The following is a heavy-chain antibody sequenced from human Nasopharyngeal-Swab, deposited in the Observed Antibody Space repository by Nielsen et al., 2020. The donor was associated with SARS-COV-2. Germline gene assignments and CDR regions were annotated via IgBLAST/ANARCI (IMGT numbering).Heavy chain of an antibody. J-gene: IGHJ4*02. Sequence: VRQMPGKGLKWMGIIYPGDSDTRYSPSFQGQVTISADKSISTAYLQWSSLKASDTAMYYCARPVVPAATFPYYWGQGTLVTVSS. V-gene: IGHV5-51*01. CDR3: ARPVVPAATFPYY. CDR2: IYPGDSDT. D-gene: IGHD2-2*01.